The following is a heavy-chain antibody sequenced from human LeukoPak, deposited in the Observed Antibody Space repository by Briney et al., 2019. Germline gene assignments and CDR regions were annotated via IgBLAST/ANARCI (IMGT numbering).Heavy chain of an antibody. CDR1: GLTLSSYS. CDR2: LTGRCTNT. D-gene: IGHD3-10*01. V-gene: IGHV3-23*01. J-gene: IGHJ5*02. CDR3: AKRRHYYGSGDYYRDP. Sequence: GRSLGLSHDASGLTLSSYSMMWASGARAKALVYVSNLTGRCTNTYYADSVKGRFTISRDNSRNLLFLQMSSLRVEDTAVYYCAKRRHYYGSGDYYRDPWGQGTLVTVSS.